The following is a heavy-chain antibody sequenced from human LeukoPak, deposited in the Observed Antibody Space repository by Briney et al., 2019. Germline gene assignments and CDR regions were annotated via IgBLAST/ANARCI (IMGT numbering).Heavy chain of an antibody. D-gene: IGHD3-10*01. J-gene: IGHJ4*02. CDR2: IRYDGSDK. CDR3: ARGLWFGELGYDY. Sequence: GGSLRLSCAASAFSFSNYNMHWVRQAPGKGLEWVAFIRYDGSDKYYADSVKGRFTISRDNAKNSLYLQMNSLRAEDTAVYYCARGLWFGELGYDYWGQGTLVTVSS. V-gene: IGHV3-30*02. CDR1: AFSFSNYN.